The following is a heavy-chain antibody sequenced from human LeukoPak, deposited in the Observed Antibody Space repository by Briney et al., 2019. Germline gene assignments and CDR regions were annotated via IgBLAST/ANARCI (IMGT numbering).Heavy chain of an antibody. D-gene: IGHD3-10*01. CDR3: ARDRSLLWFGEFISWFDP. CDR1: GYTFTGYY. J-gene: IGHJ5*02. V-gene: IGHV1-2*02. CDR2: INPNSGGT. Sequence: ASVKVPCKASGYTFTGYYMHWVRQAPGQGLEWMGWINPNSGGTNYAQKFQGRVTMTRDTSISTAYMELSRLRSDDTAVYYCARDRSLLWFGEFISWFDPWGQGTLVTVSS.